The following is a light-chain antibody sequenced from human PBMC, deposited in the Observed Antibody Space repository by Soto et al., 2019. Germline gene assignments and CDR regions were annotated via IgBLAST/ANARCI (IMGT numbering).Light chain of an antibody. CDR2: VNGDGSH. J-gene: IGLJ2*01. CDR3: QTWGAGTVV. Sequence: QPVLTQSPSASASLGASVKLTCTLSSGHSTYAIAWHQQQPEKGPRYLMKVNGDGSHSKGDGIPDRFSGSSSGADRYLTISSLQSEDEADYYCQTWGAGTVVFGGGTQLTVL. CDR1: SGHSTYA. V-gene: IGLV4-69*01.